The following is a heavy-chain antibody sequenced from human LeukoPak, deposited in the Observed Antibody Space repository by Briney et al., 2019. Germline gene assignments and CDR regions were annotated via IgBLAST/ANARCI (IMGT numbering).Heavy chain of an antibody. V-gene: IGHV3-7*01. CDR3: ATYSTLNARDFQH. Sequence: GSLRLSCEASGFIFSNYWMSWVRQAPGKGLEWVANIKYDGSEIYYVDSVKGRFTISRDNGKNSLYVQMNSLSVEDTAVYYCATYSTLNARDFQHWGQGTLVIVSS. CDR2: IKYDGSEI. D-gene: IGHD2/OR15-2a*01. CDR1: GFIFSNYW. J-gene: IGHJ1*01.